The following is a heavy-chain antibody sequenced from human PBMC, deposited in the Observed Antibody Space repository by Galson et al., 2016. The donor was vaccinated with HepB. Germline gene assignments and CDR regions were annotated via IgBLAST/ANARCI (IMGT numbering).Heavy chain of an antibody. CDR3: ARERRGYNYGYYYYGMEV. J-gene: IGHJ6*02. V-gene: IGHV6-1*01. CDR2: TYYRSKWYN. D-gene: IGHD5-18*01. Sequence: CAISGDSVSSNSAAWTWIRQSPSRGLEWLGRTYYRSKWYNDYAVSVKSRIKINPDTFKNQFSLQLNSVTPEDTAVYYCARERRGYNYGYYYYGMEVWGQGTTVPVSS. CDR1: GDSVSSNSAA.